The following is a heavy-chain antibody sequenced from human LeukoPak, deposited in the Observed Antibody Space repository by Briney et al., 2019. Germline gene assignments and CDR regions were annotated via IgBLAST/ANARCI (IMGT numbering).Heavy chain of an antibody. V-gene: IGHV4-4*07. CDR2: IYTSGST. Sequence: PSETLSLTCTVSGGSISSYYWSWIRQPAGKGLEWIGRIYTSGSTNYNPSLKSRVTMSVDTSKNQFSLKLSSATAADTAVYYCARDSSITMIVAVTENAFDIWGQGTMVTVSS. J-gene: IGHJ3*02. CDR3: ARDSSITMIVAVTENAFDI. D-gene: IGHD3-22*01. CDR1: GGSISSYY.